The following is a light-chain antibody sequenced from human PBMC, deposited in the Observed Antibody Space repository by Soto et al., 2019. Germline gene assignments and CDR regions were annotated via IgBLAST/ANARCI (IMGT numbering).Light chain of an antibody. J-gene: IGKJ2*01. Sequence: EIVLTQSPGPLSLSPGERAPLSCRASPSGCSPYFAWYQQKPGQAPRLLLYGASSRATGIPDRFTGSGSGTDFTLTISRLDPEDFAVYYCQQYASSPYTFGQGTKLQIK. CDR2: GAS. CDR3: QQYASSPYT. V-gene: IGKV3-20*01. CDR1: PSGCSPY.